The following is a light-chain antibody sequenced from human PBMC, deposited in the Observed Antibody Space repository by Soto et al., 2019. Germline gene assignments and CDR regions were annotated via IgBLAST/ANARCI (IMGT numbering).Light chain of an antibody. V-gene: IGKV1-5*03. J-gene: IGKJ1*01. Sequence: DIHMTQSPSTLSASVGDRVTITCRASQSISSWLAWYQQKPGKAPKLLIYKASSLESGVPSRFSGSGSGTEFTITISSLQPDDFETYYCQQYKSYWTFGQGTKVEIK. CDR3: QQYKSYWT. CDR2: KAS. CDR1: QSISSW.